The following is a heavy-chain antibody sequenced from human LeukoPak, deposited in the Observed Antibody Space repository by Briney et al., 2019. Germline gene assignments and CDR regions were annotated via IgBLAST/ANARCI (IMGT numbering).Heavy chain of an antibody. CDR3: ARHRRSGSYYNQGDWFDP. V-gene: IGHV4-34*01. J-gene: IGHJ5*02. Sequence: PSETLSLTCAVYGGSFSGYYWSWIRQPPGKGLEWIGEINHSGSTNYNPSLKSRVTISVDTSKNQFSLKLSSVTAADTAVYYCARHRRSGSYYNQGDWFDPWGQGTLVTVSS. CDR2: INHSGST. CDR1: GGSFSGYY. D-gene: IGHD3-10*01.